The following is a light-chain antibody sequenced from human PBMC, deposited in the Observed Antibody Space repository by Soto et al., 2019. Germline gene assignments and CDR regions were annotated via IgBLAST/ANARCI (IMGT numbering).Light chain of an antibody. V-gene: IGKV1-9*01. CDR1: QAITNN. CDR3: QQVKSYPRT. CDR2: EES. J-gene: IGKJ4*01. Sequence: DSHLTQSPSSLSASVGDRVTITGRASQAITNNLAWYQQKPGNPPKLLIYEESTLHSGVPSRFSGRKVGTQFILTIDSLQPEDFATYYCQQVKSYPRTFGGGTKVDIK.